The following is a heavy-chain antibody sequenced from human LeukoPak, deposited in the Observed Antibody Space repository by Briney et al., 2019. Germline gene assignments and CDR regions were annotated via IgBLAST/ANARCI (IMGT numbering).Heavy chain of an antibody. J-gene: IGHJ3*02. V-gene: IGHV4-4*02. D-gene: IGHD3-22*01. CDR2: IYYSGST. CDR3: ARVYYDSSGYYFAAFDI. Sequence: PSGTLSLTCAVSGGSISSSNWWSWVRQPPGKGLEWIGEIYYSGSTYYNPSLKSRVTISVHTSKNQFSLNLSSVTAADTAMYYCARVYYDSSGYYFAAFDIWGQGTMVTVSS. CDR1: GGSISSSNW.